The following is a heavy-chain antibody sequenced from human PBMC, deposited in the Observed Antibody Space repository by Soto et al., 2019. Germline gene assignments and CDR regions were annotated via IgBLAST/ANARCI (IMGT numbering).Heavy chain of an antibody. D-gene: IGHD3-3*01. CDR3: ARGKRITIFGSSLGYYYYLAV. Sequence: SETLSLTCAVYGGSFSGYYWSLIRQPPGKGLEWIGEINHSGSTNYNPSLKSRVTISVDTSKNQFSLKLSSVTAADTAVYYCARGKRITIFGSSLGYYYYLAVWGKGSTVTVSS. J-gene: IGHJ6*03. CDR2: INHSGST. CDR1: GGSFSGYY. V-gene: IGHV4-34*01.